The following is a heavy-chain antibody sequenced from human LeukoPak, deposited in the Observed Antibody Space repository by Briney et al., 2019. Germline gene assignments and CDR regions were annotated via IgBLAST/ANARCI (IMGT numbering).Heavy chain of an antibody. J-gene: IGHJ6*03. CDR2: MNPNSGNT. D-gene: IGHD6-19*01. CDR1: GYTFTNFD. Sequence: ASVKVSCKGSGYTFTNFDINWVRQATGQGLEWMGWMNPNSGNTGSAQKLQGRVTMTMNTSISTAYIELSSLRSEATAVYYCARGPQWRGDSYYMDVWGRGTTVTVSS. CDR3: ARGPQWRGDSYYMDV. V-gene: IGHV1-8*01.